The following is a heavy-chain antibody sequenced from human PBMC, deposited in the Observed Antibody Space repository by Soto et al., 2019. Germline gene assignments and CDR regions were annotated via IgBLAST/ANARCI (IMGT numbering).Heavy chain of an antibody. D-gene: IGHD1-1*01. CDR2: ILPLFGTT. J-gene: IGHJ4*02. CDR3: ARYSRPTTSPGLSVVDS. CDR1: GGTFPSYA. Sequence: QVQLVQSGAEVKKPGSSVKVSCKTSGGTFPSYAVSWVRQAPGQGLEWMGGILPLFGTTRFAEKFQGRLSITGDQSTATAFMELSSLRSEDTATYFCARYSRPTTSPGLSVVDSWGQGTLVTVSS. V-gene: IGHV1-69*01.